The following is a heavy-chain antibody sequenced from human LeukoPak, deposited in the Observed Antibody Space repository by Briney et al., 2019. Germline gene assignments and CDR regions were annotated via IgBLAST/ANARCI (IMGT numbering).Heavy chain of an antibody. J-gene: IGHJ4*02. CDR2: ISSSSNYI. V-gene: IGHV3-21*01. CDR3: ARERDIVVVPAALDY. D-gene: IGHD2-2*01. Sequence: GGPLRLSCAASGFTFSSYSMNWVRQAPGKGLEWVSSISSSSNYIYYADSEKGRFTISRDNAKNSLYLQMNSLRAEDTAVYYCARERDIVVVPAALDYWGQGTLVSVST. CDR1: GFTFSSYS.